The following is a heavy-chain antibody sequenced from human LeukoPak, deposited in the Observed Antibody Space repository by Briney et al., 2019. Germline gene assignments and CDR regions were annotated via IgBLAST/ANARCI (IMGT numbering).Heavy chain of an antibody. V-gene: IGHV4-59*08. Sequence: PSETLSLTCTVSGGSISSYYWSWIRQPPGKGLEWIGYIYYSGSTNYNPSLKSRVTISVDTSKNQFSLKLSSVTAADTAVYYCARLGVIGYDSSGYYDWGQGTLVTVSS. D-gene: IGHD3-22*01. CDR1: GGSISSYY. CDR2: IYYSGST. CDR3: ARLGVIGYDSSGYYD. J-gene: IGHJ4*02.